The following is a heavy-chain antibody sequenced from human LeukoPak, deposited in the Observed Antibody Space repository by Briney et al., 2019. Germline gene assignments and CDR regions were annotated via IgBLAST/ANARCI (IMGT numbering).Heavy chain of an antibody. CDR3: VKSRYLQLERRDWFDP. CDR1: GDSFTDYW. Sequence: GESLKISCKTSGDSFTDYWIGWVRQMPGEGLEWMAIIYPGDSDTRYRSSFQGHVSISADKSISTVYLQWRSLKASNTAVYYRVKSRYLQLERRDWFDPWGQGTVVTVSS. V-gene: IGHV5-51*01. CDR2: IYPGDSDT. J-gene: IGHJ5*02. D-gene: IGHD1-1*01.